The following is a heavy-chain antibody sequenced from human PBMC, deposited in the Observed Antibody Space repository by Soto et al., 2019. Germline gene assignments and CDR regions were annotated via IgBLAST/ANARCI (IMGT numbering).Heavy chain of an antibody. V-gene: IGHV1-18*01. Sequence: QVQRVQSGAEVKKPGASVKVSCKASGYTFTSYGISWVRQAPGQGLEWMGWISAYNGNTNYAQKLQGRVTMTTDTSTSTAYMELRSLRSDDXXXYXXXXXXXGWCNYWGQGTLVTVSS. D-gene: IGHD2-8*01. CDR1: GYTFTSYG. J-gene: IGHJ4*02. CDR3: XXXXXGWCNY. CDR2: ISAYNGNT.